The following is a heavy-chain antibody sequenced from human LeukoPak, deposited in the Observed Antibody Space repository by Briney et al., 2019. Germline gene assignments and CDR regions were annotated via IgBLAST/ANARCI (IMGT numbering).Heavy chain of an antibody. D-gene: IGHD2-2*01. CDR2: ISGSGGST. Sequence: GGSLRLSCAASGFTFSSYAMSWVRQAPGKGLEWVSAISGSGGSTYYADSVKGRFTTSRDNSKNTLYLQMNSLRAEDTAVYYCAKAYIVVVPAAIYDYWGQGTLVTVSS. J-gene: IGHJ4*02. V-gene: IGHV3-23*01. CDR3: AKAYIVVVPAAIYDY. CDR1: GFTFSSYA.